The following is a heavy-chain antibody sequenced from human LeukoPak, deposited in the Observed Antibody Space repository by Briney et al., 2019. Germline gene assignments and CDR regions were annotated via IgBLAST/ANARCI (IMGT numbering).Heavy chain of an antibody. CDR2: INNEESTI. V-gene: IGHV3-74*03. CDR3: ARGYSSNYSVAY. J-gene: IGHJ4*02. Sequence: AGGSLRLSCAVSGFTFSNYWMHWVRQAPGKGLVWVSRINNEESTITYADSVKGRFTVSRDNAKNTLYLQMNSLRDEDTAVYYCARGYSSNYSVAYWGQGTLVTVSS. D-gene: IGHD6-19*01. CDR1: GFTFSNYW.